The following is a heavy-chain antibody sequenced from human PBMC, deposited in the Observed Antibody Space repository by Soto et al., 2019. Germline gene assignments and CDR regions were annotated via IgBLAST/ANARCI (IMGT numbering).Heavy chain of an antibody. CDR1: GFTFSSYE. V-gene: IGHV3-48*03. CDR3: ASSFITIFGVVITGYNWFDP. D-gene: IGHD3-3*01. CDR2: ISSSGSTI. J-gene: IGHJ5*02. Sequence: PGGSLRLSCAASGFTFSSYEMNWVRQAPGKGLEWVSYISSSGSTIYYADSVKGRFTISRDNAKNSLYLQMNSLRAEDTAVYYCASSFITIFGVVITGYNWFDPWGQGTLVTVSS.